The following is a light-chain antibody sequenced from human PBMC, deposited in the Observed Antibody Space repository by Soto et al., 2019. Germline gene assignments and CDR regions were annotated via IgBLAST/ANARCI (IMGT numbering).Light chain of an antibody. CDR1: QGMASS. CDR3: QQFNSYPLT. CDR2: AAS. J-gene: IGKJ4*01. V-gene: IGKV1-9*01. Sequence: DIHLTQSTSFLSASVGDRVTITCRASQGMASSLAWYQQKAGKAPKLLIYAASTLESGVPSRFSGSGPGTEFTLTISSLQPEDFAIYYCQQFNSYPLTFGGGTKVEIK.